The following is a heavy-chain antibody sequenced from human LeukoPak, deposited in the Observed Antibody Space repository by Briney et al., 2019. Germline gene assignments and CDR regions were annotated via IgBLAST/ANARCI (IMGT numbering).Heavy chain of an antibody. CDR2: ISYDGSNK. CDR3: ARDQTYYYGSGSNY. CDR1: GLTFSSYA. D-gene: IGHD3-10*01. V-gene: IGHV3-30*04. Sequence: PGRSLRLSCAASGLTFSSYAMNWLRHAPGQGLEWVPVISYDGSNKYYADSVKGRFTISRDNAKNSLYLQMNSLRAEDTAVYYCARDQTYYYGSGSNYWGQGTLVTVSS. J-gene: IGHJ4*02.